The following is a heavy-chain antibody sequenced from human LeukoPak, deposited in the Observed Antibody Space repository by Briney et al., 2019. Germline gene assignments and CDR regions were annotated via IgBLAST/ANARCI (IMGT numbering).Heavy chain of an antibody. CDR1: GYTFTSNY. Sequence: ASVKVSCKAFGYTFTSNYMHWVRQAPGQGPEWMGVISPSGGSTTYAQKFQGRVTLTRDMSTSTDYLELSSLRSEDTAVYYCARVVNDRIDYWGQGTLVTVSS. D-gene: IGHD3-16*02. V-gene: IGHV1-46*01. CDR2: ISPSGGST. J-gene: IGHJ4*02. CDR3: ARVVNDRIDY.